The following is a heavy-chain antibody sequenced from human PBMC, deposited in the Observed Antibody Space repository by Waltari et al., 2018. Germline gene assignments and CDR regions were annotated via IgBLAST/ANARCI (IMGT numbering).Heavy chain of an antibody. J-gene: IGHJ6*03. CDR3: ARSSILNCSSTSCSGYYYYYMDV. D-gene: IGHD2-2*01. CDR1: GGPISSYY. V-gene: IGHV4-4*07. CDR2: HYTSGST. Sequence: QVQLQESGPGLVKPSETLSLTCTVPGGPISSYYWSWIRKPSGTGLDWLGRHYTSGSTNYNPSLKSRVTMSVDTSKNQFSLKLSSVTAADTAVYYCARSSILNCSSTSCSGYYYYYMDVWGKGTTVTISS.